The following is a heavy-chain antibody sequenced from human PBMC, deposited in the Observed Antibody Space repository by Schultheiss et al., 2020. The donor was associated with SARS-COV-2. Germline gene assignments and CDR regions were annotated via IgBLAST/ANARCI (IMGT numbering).Heavy chain of an antibody. J-gene: IGHJ6*03. CDR1: GGSISSYY. Sequence: SETLSLTCTVSGGSISSYYWSWIRQPPGKGLEWIGRIYTSGSTNYNPSLKSRVTISVDTSKNQFSLKLSSVTAADTAVYYCARDDNWNLFHYMDVWGKGTTVTVSS. V-gene: IGHV4-4*07. CDR2: IYTSGST. CDR3: ARDDNWNLFHYMDV. D-gene: IGHD1-20*01.